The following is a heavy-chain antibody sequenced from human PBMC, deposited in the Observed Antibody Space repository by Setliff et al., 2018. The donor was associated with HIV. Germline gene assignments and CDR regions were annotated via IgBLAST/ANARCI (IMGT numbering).Heavy chain of an antibody. CDR3: ARDRETGNNYGTDL. CDR2: INPSGGST. J-gene: IGHJ5*02. V-gene: IGHV1-46*01. CDR1: GYTFTSYW. Sequence: ASVKVSCKASGYTFTSYWIHWLRQAPGQGLEWMGMINPSGGSTSNAEKFQGRLTMTRDSSTSAVYMELSSLRSEDTAVYYCARDRETGNNYGTDLWGQGTLVTVS. D-gene: IGHD5-18*01.